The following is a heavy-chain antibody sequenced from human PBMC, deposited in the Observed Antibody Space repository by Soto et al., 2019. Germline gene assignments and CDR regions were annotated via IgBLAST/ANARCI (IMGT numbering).Heavy chain of an antibody. V-gene: IGHV1-69*12. CDR1: GGTLRSHV. CDR3: ASRNDYGDYNWFDP. CDR2: FIPIFGTA. D-gene: IGHD4-17*01. J-gene: IGHJ5*02. Sequence: QVQLVQSGAEVKKPGSSVKVSCKASGGTLRSHVISWVRQAPGQGLEWMGGFIPIFGTANYAQKFQGRVTITVDESTSTADLERSSLRSEDTAVYYCASRNDYGDYNWFDPWGQGTLVTVSS.